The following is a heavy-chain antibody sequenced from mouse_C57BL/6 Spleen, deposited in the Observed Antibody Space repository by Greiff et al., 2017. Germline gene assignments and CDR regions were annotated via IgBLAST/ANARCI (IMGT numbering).Heavy chain of an antibody. D-gene: IGHD1-1*01. CDR3: ARGGSNPGDYFDD. Sequence: QVQLQQPGAELVRPGSSVKLSCKASGYTFTSYWMHWVKQRPIQGLEWIGNIDPSDSETHYNQKFKDKATLTVDKSSSTAYMQLSSLTSEDSAVYYCARGGSNPGDYFDDWGQGTTLTVSS. CDR1: GYTFTSYW. V-gene: IGHV1-52*01. J-gene: IGHJ2*01. CDR2: IDPSDSET.